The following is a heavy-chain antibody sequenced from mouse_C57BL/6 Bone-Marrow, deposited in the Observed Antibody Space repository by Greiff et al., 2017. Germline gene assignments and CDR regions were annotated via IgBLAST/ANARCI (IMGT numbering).Heavy chain of an antibody. CDR1: GYTFTSYW. Sequence: QVQLKQPGAELVKPGASVKMSCKASGYTFTSYWLTWVKQRPGQGLEWIGDIYPGSGSTNYNEKFKSKATLTVDTSSSTAYMQLSSLTSEDSAVYYCARDYSPHFDYWGQGTTLTVSS. V-gene: IGHV1-55*01. CDR2: IYPGSGST. J-gene: IGHJ2*01. D-gene: IGHD2-12*01. CDR3: ARDYSPHFDY.